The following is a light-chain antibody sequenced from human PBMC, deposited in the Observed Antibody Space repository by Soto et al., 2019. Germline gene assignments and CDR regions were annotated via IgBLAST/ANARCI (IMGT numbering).Light chain of an antibody. J-gene: IGKJ5*01. Sequence: DIQMTQSPSSLSASVGDRVTITCQASQDISNYLYWYQQKPGKAPKLLIYDASNLETGVPSRFSGSGSGTDFPFTISSLQPEDIATYYCQQYDNLPPFTFGQGTRLEIK. CDR2: DAS. CDR3: QQYDNLPPFT. CDR1: QDISNY. V-gene: IGKV1-33*01.